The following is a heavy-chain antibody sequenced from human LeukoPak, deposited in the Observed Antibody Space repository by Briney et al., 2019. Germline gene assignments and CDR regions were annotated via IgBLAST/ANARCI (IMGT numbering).Heavy chain of an antibody. Sequence: GGSLRLSCAASGSIFSSCWMHWVRQDPGKGLVGVSRISTDGSTTHYADSVKGRFTTSRDNAKNTLYLQMNSLRAEDTAVYYCARNIDGVDYWGQGTLVTVSS. CDR1: GSIFSSCW. V-gene: IGHV3-74*01. CDR3: ARNIDGVDY. CDR2: ISTDGSTT. D-gene: IGHD2/OR15-2a*01. J-gene: IGHJ4*02.